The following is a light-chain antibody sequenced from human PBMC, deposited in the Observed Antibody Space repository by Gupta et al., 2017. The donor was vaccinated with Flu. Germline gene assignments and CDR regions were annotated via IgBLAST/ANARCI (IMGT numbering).Light chain of an antibody. CDR2: WAS. V-gene: IGKV4-1*01. CDR1: QSVLYSANNKNC. J-gene: IGKJ1*01. CDR3: HQYYDTPQT. Sequence: DIVMTQSPASLAVSLGERATIHCKSSQSVLYSANNKNCLAWYQQKPGQPPRPLFYWASTRASGVPDRFSGSGSGTDFTLTISSLQADDVAVYYCHQYYDTPQTFGQGTKVEIK.